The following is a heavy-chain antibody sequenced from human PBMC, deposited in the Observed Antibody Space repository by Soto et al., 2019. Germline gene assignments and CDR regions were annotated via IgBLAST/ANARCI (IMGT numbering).Heavy chain of an antibody. CDR3: ARDLVYDSSGYPVGYYYHYGMDV. J-gene: IGHJ6*02. D-gene: IGHD3-22*01. CDR1: GYSFTNYY. Sequence: ASVKVSCKASGYSFTNYYIHWVRQAPGQGLEWMGIINPSGGTANYAQKFQGRVTITADESTSTAYMELSSLRSEDTAVYYCARDLVYDSSGYPVGYYYHYGMDVWGQGTTVTVSS. CDR2: INPSGGTA. V-gene: IGHV1-46*01.